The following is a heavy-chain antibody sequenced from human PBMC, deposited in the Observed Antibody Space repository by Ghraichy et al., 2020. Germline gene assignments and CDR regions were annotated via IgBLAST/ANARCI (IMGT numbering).Heavy chain of an antibody. D-gene: IGHD3-9*01. CDR1: GGSISSYY. Sequence: SETLSLTCTVSGGSISSYYWSWIRQPAGKGLEWIGRIYTSGSTNYNPSLKSRVTMSVDTSKNQFSLKLSSVTAADTAVYYCARGRYFDWSLHFDYWGQGTLVTVSS. CDR3: ARGRYFDWSLHFDY. J-gene: IGHJ4*02. V-gene: IGHV4-4*07. CDR2: IYTSGST.